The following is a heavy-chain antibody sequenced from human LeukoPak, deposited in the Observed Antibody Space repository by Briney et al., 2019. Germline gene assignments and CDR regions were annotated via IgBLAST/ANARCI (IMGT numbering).Heavy chain of an antibody. CDR1: GGSISSDNYY. V-gene: IGHV4-61*02. Sequence: SETLSLTCTVSGGSISSDNYYWTWIRQPAGKGLEWIGRIHTSGSTNYNPSLKSRVTVSVDTSKNQFSMKLSSVTAADTAVYYCARGKVVAGTPGQNSWDYWGQGTLVTVSS. J-gene: IGHJ4*02. CDR2: IHTSGST. CDR3: ARGKVVAGTPGQNSWDY. D-gene: IGHD6-19*01.